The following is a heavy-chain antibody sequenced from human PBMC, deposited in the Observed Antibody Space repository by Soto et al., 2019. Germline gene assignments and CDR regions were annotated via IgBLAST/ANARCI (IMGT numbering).Heavy chain of an antibody. CDR3: AGQTFTIAAASYGRSNWFDP. CDR2: IYFTGNT. CDR1: GGSITSSSHF. V-gene: IGHV4-39*01. D-gene: IGHD6-25*01. Sequence: PSETLSLTCSASGGSITSSSHFWGWVRQPPGKGLEWIGTIYFTGNTYYTPSLKSRLTMSFDTSKNEFSLRLNSVTAADTAVYYCAGQTFTIAAASYGRSNWFDPWGPGTLVTVS. J-gene: IGHJ5*02.